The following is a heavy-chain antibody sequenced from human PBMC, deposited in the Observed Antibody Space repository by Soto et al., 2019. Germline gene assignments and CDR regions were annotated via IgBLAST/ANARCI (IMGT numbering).Heavy chain of an antibody. D-gene: IGHD6-19*01. CDR1: GFTFSSYP. Sequence: QMQLVESGGGVVQPGRSLRLSCAASGFTFSSYPMHWVRQAPGKGLEWVAVISFHGSKKYYPDSVKRRFFVCKDNSKHMLSMQKNSLRGENSAAYYCASPPGSLVAGLYLYPVNGREPVSDADVWGQGTAVTVSS. CDR2: ISFHGSKK. CDR3: ASPPGSLVAGLYLYPVNGREPVSDADV. V-gene: IGHV3-30-3*01. J-gene: IGHJ6*02.